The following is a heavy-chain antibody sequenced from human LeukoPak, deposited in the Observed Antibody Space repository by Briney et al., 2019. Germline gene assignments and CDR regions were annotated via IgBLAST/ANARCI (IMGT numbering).Heavy chain of an antibody. Sequence: SVKVSCKASGGTFSSYAISWVRQAPGQGLEWMGGIIPIFGTANYAQKFQGRVTITADESTSTACMELSSLRSEDTAVYYCASSGPRFISWFDPWGQGTLVTVSS. CDR1: GGTFSSYA. D-gene: IGHD1-14*01. V-gene: IGHV1-69*13. CDR3: ASSGPRFISWFDP. J-gene: IGHJ5*02. CDR2: IIPIFGTA.